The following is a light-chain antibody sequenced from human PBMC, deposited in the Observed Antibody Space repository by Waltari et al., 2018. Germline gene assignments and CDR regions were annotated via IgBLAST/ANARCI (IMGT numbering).Light chain of an antibody. V-gene: IGLV2-14*01. CDR1: SSDVGGYKY. J-gene: IGLJ1*01. Sequence: QSALTQPASVSGSPGQSITISCTGSSSDVGGYKYVSWYQQYPGKVPKLMFYEVSNRPSGVSNRFSASKSGNTASLTIYGLQAEDEADYYCSSYTSTSTPYVFGTGTKVTVL. CDR2: EVS. CDR3: SSYTSTSTPYV.